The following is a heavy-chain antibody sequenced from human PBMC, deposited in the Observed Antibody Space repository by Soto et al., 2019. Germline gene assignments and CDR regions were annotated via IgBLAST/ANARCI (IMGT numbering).Heavy chain of an antibody. Sequence: SETLSLTCTVSGGSMNSYYLSWIRQPPGKGLEWIGYIYYSGYTNYNPSLKSRVTISVDTSKNQFSLKLTSVTAADTAVYYCARRYGGNFDYWGQGTLVTVSS. D-gene: IGHD1-26*01. CDR3: ARRYGGNFDY. J-gene: IGHJ4*02. CDR2: IYYSGYT. CDR1: GGSMNSYY. V-gene: IGHV4-59*01.